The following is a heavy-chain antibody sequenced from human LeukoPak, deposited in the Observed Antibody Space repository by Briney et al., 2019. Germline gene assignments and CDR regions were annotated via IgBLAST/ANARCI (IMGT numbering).Heavy chain of an antibody. CDR2: INPNSGGT. J-gene: IGHJ4*02. CDR1: GYTFTSYD. D-gene: IGHD3-10*01. Sequence: ASVKVSCKASGYTFTSYDINWVRQAPGQGLEWMGWINPNSGGTNYAQKFQGRVTMTRDTSISTAYMELSRLRSDDTAVYYCARGLYGSGSYWRGWGQGTLVTVSS. CDR3: ARGLYGSGSYWRG. V-gene: IGHV1-2*02.